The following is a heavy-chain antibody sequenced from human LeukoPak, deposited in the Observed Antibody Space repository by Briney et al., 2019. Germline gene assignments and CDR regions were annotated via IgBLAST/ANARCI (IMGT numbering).Heavy chain of an antibody. CDR3: ARGPDIVLMVYAILEYFQH. D-gene: IGHD2-8*01. Sequence: GASVKVSCKASGYTFTSYGISWVRQAPGQGLEWMGWINPNSGGTNYAQKFQGRVTMTRDTSISTAYMELSRLRSDDTAVYYCARGPDIVLMVYAILEYFQHWGQGTLVTVSS. J-gene: IGHJ1*01. CDR1: GYTFTSYG. CDR2: INPNSGGT. V-gene: IGHV1-2*02.